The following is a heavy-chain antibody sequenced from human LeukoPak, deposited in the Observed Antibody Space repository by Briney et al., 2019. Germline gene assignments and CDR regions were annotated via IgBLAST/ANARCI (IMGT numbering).Heavy chain of an antibody. Sequence: GGSLRLSCAASGFTFRDSAMTWVRQAPGKGLEWVSLISFSGDNTYYADSVKGRFTMSRDNSKNTLYLQMNSLRAEDTAVYYCAKRGLTVAELDYWGQGTLVTVSS. CDR3: AKRGLTVAELDY. V-gene: IGHV3-23*01. CDR1: GFTFRDSA. D-gene: IGHD6-19*01. J-gene: IGHJ4*02. CDR2: ISFSGDNT.